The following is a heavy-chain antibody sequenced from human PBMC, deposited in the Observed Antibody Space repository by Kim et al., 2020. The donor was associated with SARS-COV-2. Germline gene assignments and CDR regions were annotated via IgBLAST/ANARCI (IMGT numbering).Heavy chain of an antibody. CDR3: ARGGDPVLRFLEWLSKSYYYYGMDV. CDR1: GYTFTSYG. CDR2: ISAYNGNT. V-gene: IGHV1-18*01. D-gene: IGHD3-3*01. Sequence: ASVKVSCKASGYTFTSYGISWVRQAPGQGLEWMGWISAYNGNTNYAQKLQGRVTMTTDTSTSTAYMELRSLRSDDTAVYYCARGGDPVLRFLEWLSKSYYYYGMDVWGQGTTGTVSS. J-gene: IGHJ6*02.